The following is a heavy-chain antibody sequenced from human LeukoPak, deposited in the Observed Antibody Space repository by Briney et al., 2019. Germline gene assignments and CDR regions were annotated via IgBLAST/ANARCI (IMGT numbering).Heavy chain of an antibody. CDR3: ARRGGWFDP. Sequence: PSETLPLTCAVYGGSFSGYYWSWIRQPPGKGLEWIGEINHSGSTNYNPSLKSRVTISVDTSKNQFSLKLSSVTAADTAVYYCARRGGWFDPWGQGTLVTVSS. J-gene: IGHJ5*02. CDR1: GGSFSGYY. V-gene: IGHV4-34*01. D-gene: IGHD2-15*01. CDR2: INHSGST.